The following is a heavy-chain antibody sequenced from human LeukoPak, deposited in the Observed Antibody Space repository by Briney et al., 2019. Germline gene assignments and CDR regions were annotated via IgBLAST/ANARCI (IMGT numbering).Heavy chain of an antibody. D-gene: IGHD5-18*01. V-gene: IGHV1-2*06. CDR3: ARLKSPVSYVDY. J-gene: IGHJ4*02. CDR2: INPNSGGT. Sequence: ASVKVSCKASGYTFTGYYMHWVRQAPGQGLEWMGRINPNSGGTNYAQKFQGRVTMTRDTSISTAYMELSRLRSDDTAVYYCARLKSPVSYVDYWGQGTLVTVSS. CDR1: GYTFTGYY.